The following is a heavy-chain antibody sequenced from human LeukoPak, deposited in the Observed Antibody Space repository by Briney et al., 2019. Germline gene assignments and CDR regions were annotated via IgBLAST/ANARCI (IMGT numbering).Heavy chain of an antibody. V-gene: IGHV3-30-3*01. D-gene: IGHD5-18*01. Sequence: GGSLRLSCAASGFTFSSYAMHWVRQAPGKGLEWVAVISYDGSNKYYADSVKGRFTISRDNSKNTLYLQMNSLGAEDTAVYYCARDILMDTAMVPPIPFDYWGQGTLVTVSS. J-gene: IGHJ4*02. CDR1: GFTFSSYA. CDR2: ISYDGSNK. CDR3: ARDILMDTAMVPPIPFDY.